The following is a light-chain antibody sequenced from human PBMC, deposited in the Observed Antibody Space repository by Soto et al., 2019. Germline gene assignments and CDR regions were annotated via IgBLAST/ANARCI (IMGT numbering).Light chain of an antibody. CDR3: QQHHKWPLT. Sequence: EIVLTQSPATLSVSTGERATLSCRASQTISGNLAWYQQRPGQAPSLLIYAASTRVTGLPARFSGSGSGTEFTLTITSRQSDDFATYFCQQHHKWPLTFGQGNKVEI. CDR1: QTISGN. J-gene: IGKJ2*01. V-gene: IGKV3-15*01. CDR2: AAS.